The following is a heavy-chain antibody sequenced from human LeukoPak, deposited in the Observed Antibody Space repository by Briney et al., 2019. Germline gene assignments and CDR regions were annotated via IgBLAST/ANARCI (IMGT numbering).Heavy chain of an antibody. CDR1: GGSISSYS. CDR3: ARSAGSGSYYPHIFDY. CDR2: IYYSGST. V-gene: IGHV4-59*08. D-gene: IGHD3-10*01. J-gene: IGHJ4*02. Sequence: SETLSLTCTVSGGSISSYSWSWIRQPPGKGLEWIGYIYYSGSTNYNPSLKSRVTISVDTSKNQFSLKPSSVTAADTAVYYCARSAGSGSYYPHIFDYWGQGTLVTVSS.